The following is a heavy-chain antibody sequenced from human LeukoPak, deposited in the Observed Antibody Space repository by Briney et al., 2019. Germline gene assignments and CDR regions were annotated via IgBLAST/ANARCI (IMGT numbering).Heavy chain of an antibody. Sequence: SETLSLTCTVSGYSISRGYYWGWIRQPPGKGLEWIGSIYHSRSTYYNPSLKSRVTISVDTSKNQFSLKLSSVTAADTAVYYCARDQYYDILTGYYTPNNWFDPWGQGTLVTVSS. CDR2: IYHSRST. CDR3: ARDQYYDILTGYYTPNNWFDP. CDR1: GYSISRGYY. D-gene: IGHD3-9*01. V-gene: IGHV4-38-2*02. J-gene: IGHJ5*02.